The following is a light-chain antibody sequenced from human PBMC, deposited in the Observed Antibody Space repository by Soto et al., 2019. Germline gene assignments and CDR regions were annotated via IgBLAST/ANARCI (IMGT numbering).Light chain of an antibody. CDR3: QQYDYSRT. CDR2: DVS. Sequence: DIQMTQSPSTLSASVGDRVTVTCRASQNISTSLAWYQHKPGKAPTLLMFDVSNLESGVPSRFSGSGSGTEFTLTISSLHSDDFATYYCQQYDYSRTFGQGTKVDI. J-gene: IGKJ1*01. V-gene: IGKV1-5*01. CDR1: QNISTS.